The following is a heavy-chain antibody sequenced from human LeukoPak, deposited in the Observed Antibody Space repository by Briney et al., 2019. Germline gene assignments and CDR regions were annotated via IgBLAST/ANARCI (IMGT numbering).Heavy chain of an antibody. J-gene: IGHJ4*02. D-gene: IGHD3-16*01. CDR2: INSDGSST. CDR3: AKDLGHDDVWGEGNLYDY. Sequence: GGSLRLSCAASGFTFSSYWMHWVRQAPGKGLVWVSRINSDGSSTSYADSAKGRFTISRDNSKNTLYLQMNSLRAEDTALYYCAKDLGHDDVWGEGNLYDYWGQGTLVTVSS. V-gene: IGHV3-74*01. CDR1: GFTFSSYW.